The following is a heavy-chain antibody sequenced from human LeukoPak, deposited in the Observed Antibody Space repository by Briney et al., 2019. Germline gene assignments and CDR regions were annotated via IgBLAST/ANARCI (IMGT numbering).Heavy chain of an antibody. D-gene: IGHD6-19*01. V-gene: IGHV4-38-2*01. J-gene: IGHJ4*02. CDR3: ARQLAVAPFDY. CDR2: IYHSGST. Sequence: SETLSLTCAVSGYSISSGYYWGWIRQPPGKGLEWIGSIYHSGSTHYNPSLKSRVTISVDTSKNQFSLKLSSVTAADTAVYYCARQLAVAPFDYWGQGTLVTVSS. CDR1: GYSISSGYY.